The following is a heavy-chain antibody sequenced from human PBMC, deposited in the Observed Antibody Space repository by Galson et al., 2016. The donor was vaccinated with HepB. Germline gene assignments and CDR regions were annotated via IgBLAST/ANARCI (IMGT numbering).Heavy chain of an antibody. J-gene: IGHJ3*02. CDR2: IYSSGSA. V-gene: IGHV4-31*03. CDR1: GASISSGGYF. CDR3: ARVRLTERVVVPTGYNALDI. D-gene: IGHD2-21*01. Sequence: TLSLTCTVSGASISSGGYFWNWIRQHPVKGLEWLGYIYSSGSAYYSPSLKSRVIMSADTSKNQLSLNLTSVTAADTAVYYCARVRLTERVVVPTGYNALDIWGQGTMVTVSS.